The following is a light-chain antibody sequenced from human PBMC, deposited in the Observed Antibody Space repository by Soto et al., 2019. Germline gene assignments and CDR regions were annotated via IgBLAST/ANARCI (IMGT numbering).Light chain of an antibody. J-gene: IGKJ5*01. CDR1: QSITTW. CDR2: RAS. V-gene: IGKV1-5*03. CDR3: QQHYSYPIT. Sequence: DIQMTQSPSTLSASVGDTVTIACRASQSITTWLAWYQQRPGKAPKLLIYRASTLEIGVPSRFSGSGSGTEFTLTISGLQPDDFATYFCQQHYSYPITFGQGTRVE.